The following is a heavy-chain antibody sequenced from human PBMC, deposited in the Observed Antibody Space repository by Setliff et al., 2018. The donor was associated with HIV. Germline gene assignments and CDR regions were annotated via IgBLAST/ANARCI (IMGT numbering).Heavy chain of an antibody. CDR3: AKEVDYYDSSRYLLLYYFDS. J-gene: IGHJ4*02. CDR1: GGSMNIHY. V-gene: IGHV4-59*11. D-gene: IGHD3-22*01. Sequence: SETLSLTCTVSGGSMNIHYWSWIRQPPGKGLEWIGSIYYSGSTNYNPSLKSRVTISVDTSKNQFSLKLSSVTAADTAVYYCAKEVDYYDSSRYLLLYYFDSWGQGTLVTVSS. CDR2: IYYSGST.